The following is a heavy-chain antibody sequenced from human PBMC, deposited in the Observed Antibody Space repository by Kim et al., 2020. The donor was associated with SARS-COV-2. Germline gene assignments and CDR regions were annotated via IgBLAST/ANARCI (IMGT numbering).Heavy chain of an antibody. CDR1: GFSFSSYA. D-gene: IGHD3-16*01. Sequence: GALRLSCAASGFSFSSYAMSWVRQAPGKGLEWVSVIYSGGSSTYYADSVKGRFTISRDNSKNTLYLQMNSLRAEDTAVYFCARVITYWYFDLWGRGTLVTVSS. CDR2: IYSGGSST. CDR3: ARVITYWYFDL. J-gene: IGHJ2*01. V-gene: IGHV3-23*03.